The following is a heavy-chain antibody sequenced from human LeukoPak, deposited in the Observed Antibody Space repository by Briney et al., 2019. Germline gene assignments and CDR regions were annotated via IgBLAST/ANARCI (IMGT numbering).Heavy chain of an antibody. CDR3: ARVFCTGGSCYGPYDY. CDR2: IWSDGSKE. CDR1: GFTCSSSG. V-gene: IGHV3-33*08. Sequence: GGSLRLSCAASGFTCSSSGMHWARQAPGKGLEWVAVIWSDGSKEYYADSVKGRFSISRDNSRNTVYVQMNSLRVEDTAIYYCARVFCTGGSCYGPYDYWGRGTLVTVSS. D-gene: IGHD2-15*01. J-gene: IGHJ4*02.